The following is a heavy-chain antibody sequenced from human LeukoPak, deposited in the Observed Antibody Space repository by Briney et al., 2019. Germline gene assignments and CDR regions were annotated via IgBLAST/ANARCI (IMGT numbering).Heavy chain of an antibody. D-gene: IGHD3-22*01. J-gene: IGHJ5*02. V-gene: IGHV4-30-2*01. CDR1: GGSLSSGGYS. CDR3: ARVSFYYDSSGYLYNWFDP. Sequence: SQTLSLTCAVSGGSLSSGGYSWSWIRQPPGTGLEWIGYIYHSGSTYYNPSLKSRVTISVDRSKNQFSLKLSSVTAADTAVYYCARVSFYYDSSGYLYNWFDPWGQGTLATVSS. CDR2: IYHSGST.